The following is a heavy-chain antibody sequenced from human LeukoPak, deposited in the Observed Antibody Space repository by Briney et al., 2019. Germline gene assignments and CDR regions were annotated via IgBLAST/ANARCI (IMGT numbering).Heavy chain of an antibody. Sequence: PSETLSLTCTVSGGSISSSSYYWSWIRQPPGKGLEWIGYIYYGGSTNYNPSLKSRVTISVDTSKNQFSLKLSSVTAADTAVYYCARGLTIHTIDYWGQGTLVTVSS. CDR2: IYYGGST. D-gene: IGHD3-3*01. CDR3: ARGLTIHTIDY. CDR1: GGSISSSSYY. V-gene: IGHV4-61*01. J-gene: IGHJ4*02.